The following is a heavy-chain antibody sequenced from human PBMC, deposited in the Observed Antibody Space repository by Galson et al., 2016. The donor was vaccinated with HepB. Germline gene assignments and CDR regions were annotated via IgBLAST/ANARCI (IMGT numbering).Heavy chain of an antibody. J-gene: IGHJ4*02. V-gene: IGHV3-15*01. Sequence: SLRLSCAASGFTFSHAWMSWVRQAPGKGLEWVGRVRSRLDGGTTEDAAPVKDRFTISRDNSKNTLYLQMNRLRIEDTAVYYYSPLPTAKQPDYFDYWGQGTLVTVSS. CDR2: VRSRLDGGTT. CDR1: GFTFSHAW. D-gene: IGHD6-13*01. CDR3: SPLPTAKQPDYFDY.